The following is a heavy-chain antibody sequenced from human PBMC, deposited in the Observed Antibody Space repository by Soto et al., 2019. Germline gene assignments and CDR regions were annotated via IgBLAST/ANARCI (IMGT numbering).Heavy chain of an antibody. V-gene: IGHV3-30*18. CDR3: AKDGGLYPWVSFFMDV. Sequence: QVQLVESGGGVVQPGRSLRLSCAASGFTFRESGMFWVRQVPGKGLEWVAVITYDGSNAYYQDSVKGRFTISRDNSKGTVNLQMNSLRAEDTAVYYCAKDGGLYPWVSFFMDVWGKGTTVTVSS. D-gene: IGHD2-8*01. CDR2: ITYDGSNA. J-gene: IGHJ6*03. CDR1: GFTFRESG.